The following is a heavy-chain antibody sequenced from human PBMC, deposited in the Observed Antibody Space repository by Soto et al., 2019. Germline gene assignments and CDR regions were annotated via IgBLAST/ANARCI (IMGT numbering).Heavy chain of an antibody. V-gene: IGHV1-69*01. J-gene: IGHJ5*02. CDR3: ARGRSSPNFDT. Sequence: QVQLVQSGAEVRKPGSSVKVSCKISGGTFTNYVISWLRQAPGQGLEWMGGLIPIFGAANLAQKFQGRVPITADESTSTVNMELSSLTSEDTAVYYCARGRSSPNFDTWGKGTLVTVSS. CDR1: GGTFTNYV. D-gene: IGHD6-6*01. CDR2: LIPIFGAA.